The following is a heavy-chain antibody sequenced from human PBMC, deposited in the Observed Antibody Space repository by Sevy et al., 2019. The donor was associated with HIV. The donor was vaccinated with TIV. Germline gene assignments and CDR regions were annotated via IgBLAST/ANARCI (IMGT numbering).Heavy chain of an antibody. Sequence: GGSLRLSCAASGFTFSSYWMSWVRQAPGKGLEWVANIKQDGSEKYYVDSVKGRFTISRDNAKNSRYLQMNSLRAEDTAVYYCARGPAGRYSYGSQLGYWGQGTLVTVSS. V-gene: IGHV3-7*03. J-gene: IGHJ4*02. CDR2: IKQDGSEK. CDR3: ARGPAGRYSYGSQLGY. CDR1: GFTFSSYW. D-gene: IGHD5-18*01.